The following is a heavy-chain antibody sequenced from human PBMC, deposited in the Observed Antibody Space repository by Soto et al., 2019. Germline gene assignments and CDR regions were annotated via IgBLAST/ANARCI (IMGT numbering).Heavy chain of an antibody. V-gene: IGHV3-23*01. CDR2: ISGSGHST. J-gene: IGHJ4*02. CDR1: GLTFSSYA. D-gene: IGHD6-19*01. Sequence: EVQLLESGGGLVQPGGSLRLSCAASGLTFSSYAMSWVRQAPGKGLEWVSGISGSGHSTWYADSVKGRFTISRDNSKNTLYLQMNSLRAEDTAVYYCAKETSEILVAGPFDYWGQGTLVTVSS. CDR3: AKETSEILVAGPFDY.